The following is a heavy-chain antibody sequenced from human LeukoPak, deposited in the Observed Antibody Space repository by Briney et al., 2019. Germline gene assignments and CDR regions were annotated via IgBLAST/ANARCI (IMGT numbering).Heavy chain of an antibody. V-gene: IGHV1-2*06. Sequence: ASVKVSCKASGYTFTGYYMHWVRLAPGQGLGWMGRINPNSGGTNYAQKFQGRVTMTRDTSISTAYMELSRLRSDDTAVYYCARDLGYCSSTSCYVIDYWGQGTLVTVSS. D-gene: IGHD2-2*01. CDR1: GYTFTGYY. CDR2: INPNSGGT. CDR3: ARDLGYCSSTSCYVIDY. J-gene: IGHJ4*02.